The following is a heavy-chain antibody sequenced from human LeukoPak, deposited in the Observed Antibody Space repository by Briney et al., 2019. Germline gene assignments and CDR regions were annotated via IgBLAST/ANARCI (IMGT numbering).Heavy chain of an antibody. Sequence: SETLSLTCTVSGGSMSSYYWSWLRQPPGEGLEWVGYRFYSGSTNYNPSLKSRVTISLDTSKSQFSLKVTSVTAADTAVYYCARGVCTSSSCYAGDYGMDVWGQGTTVTVSS. CDR1: GGSMSSYY. CDR3: ARGVCTSSSCYAGDYGMDV. D-gene: IGHD2-2*01. J-gene: IGHJ6*02. CDR2: RFYSGST. V-gene: IGHV4-59*08.